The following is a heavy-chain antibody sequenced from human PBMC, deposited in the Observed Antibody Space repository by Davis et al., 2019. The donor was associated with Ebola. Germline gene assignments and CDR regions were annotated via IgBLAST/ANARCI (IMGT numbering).Heavy chain of an antibody. CDR3: ARDRYCSGGSCYSSYYYGMDV. Sequence: AASVKVSCKTSGYTFSGYAISWVRQAPGQGLEWMGWISTYNDNTNYAQKLQGRVTMTTDTSTSTAYMELRSLRSDDTAVYYCARDRYCSGGSCYSSYYYGMDVWGQGTTVTVSS. V-gene: IGHV1-18*01. CDR2: ISTYNDNT. J-gene: IGHJ6*02. D-gene: IGHD2-15*01. CDR1: GYTFSGYA.